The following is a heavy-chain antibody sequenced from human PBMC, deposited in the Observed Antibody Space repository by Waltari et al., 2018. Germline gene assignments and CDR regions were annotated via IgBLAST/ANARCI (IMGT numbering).Heavy chain of an antibody. V-gene: IGHV3-48*01. D-gene: IGHD1-26*01. CDR3: APLGASSLTLTA. CDR2: ISGSGSPT. Sequence: EVQLVESGGGLVQPGGSLRLSCAASGFPFRTYGMYWARQAPGKGLEWVSHISGSGSPTYYADSVKGRFTISRDNAMNSLYLQMNSLRAEDTAVYYCAPLGASSLTLTAWGQGTLVTVSS. J-gene: IGHJ4*02. CDR1: GFPFRTYG.